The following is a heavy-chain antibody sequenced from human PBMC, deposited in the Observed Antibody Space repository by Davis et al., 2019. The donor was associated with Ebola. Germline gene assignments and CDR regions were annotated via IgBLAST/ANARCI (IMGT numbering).Heavy chain of an antibody. CDR2: IIPIFGTA. Sequence: SVKVSCKASGGTFSSYAISWVRQAPGQGLEWMGGIIPIFGTANYAQKFQGRVTITADESTSTAYMELSSLRSEDTAVYYCARGLYSSSWYLAFDIWGQGTMVTVSS. V-gene: IGHV1-69*13. CDR1: GGTFSSYA. J-gene: IGHJ3*02. D-gene: IGHD6-13*01. CDR3: ARGLYSSSWYLAFDI.